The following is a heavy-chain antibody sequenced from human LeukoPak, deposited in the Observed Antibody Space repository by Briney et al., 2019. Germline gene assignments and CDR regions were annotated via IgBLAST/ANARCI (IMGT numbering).Heavy chain of an antibody. J-gene: IGHJ4*02. CDR1: GCTFSTYA. CDR3: AKNWGPGMAFYES. CDR2: ISGGGDYI. D-gene: IGHD5-18*01. Sequence: SGGSLRLSCVASGCTFSTYAMTWARRAPGKGLYRVSAISGGGDYIYYGDPVKGRFTSSRDNSKRTLYLQMTYLRAEDTAVYYCAKNWGPGMAFYESWGQGTQVTVSS. V-gene: IGHV3-23*01.